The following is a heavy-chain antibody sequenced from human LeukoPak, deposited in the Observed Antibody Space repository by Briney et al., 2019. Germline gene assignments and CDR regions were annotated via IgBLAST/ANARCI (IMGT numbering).Heavy chain of an antibody. CDR1: GGSISSYY. V-gene: IGHV4-59*12. D-gene: IGHD6-19*01. CDR2: IYYSGST. Sequence: SETLSLTCTVSGGSISSYYWSWIRQPPGKGLEWIGYIYYSGSTNYNPSLKSRVTISVDTSKNQSSLKLSSVTAADTAVYYCARYIAVAGLDAFDIWGQGTMVTVSS. CDR3: ARYIAVAGLDAFDI. J-gene: IGHJ3*02.